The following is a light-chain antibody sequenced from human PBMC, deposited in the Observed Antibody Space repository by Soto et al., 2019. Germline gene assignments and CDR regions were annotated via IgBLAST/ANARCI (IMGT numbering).Light chain of an antibody. CDR1: QSVSSY. CDR2: DAS. CDR3: QQYDTSRST. Sequence: EIVLTQSPATLSLYTGERATLSCRASQSVSSYLAWYQQKPGQAPRLLIYDASNRATGIPARFSGSGSGTDFTLTISRLEPEDFAMYYCQQYDTSRSTFGGGTKVDIK. J-gene: IGKJ4*01. V-gene: IGKV3-11*01.